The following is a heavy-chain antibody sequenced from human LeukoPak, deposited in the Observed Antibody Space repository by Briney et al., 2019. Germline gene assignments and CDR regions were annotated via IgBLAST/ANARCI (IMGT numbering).Heavy chain of an antibody. CDR2: IFYSGTT. CDR1: GGSIRSYY. V-gene: IGHV4-59*08. Sequence: PSETLSLTCTVSGGSIRSYYWMWIRQPPGKVREGVGYIFYSGTTDSNPSLKSRVTISVDKSKKQFSLKLSSVTAAETAVYYCARTYCSGGSCHFDYWGQGTLVTVSS. D-gene: IGHD2-15*01. CDR3: ARTYCSGGSCHFDY. J-gene: IGHJ4*02.